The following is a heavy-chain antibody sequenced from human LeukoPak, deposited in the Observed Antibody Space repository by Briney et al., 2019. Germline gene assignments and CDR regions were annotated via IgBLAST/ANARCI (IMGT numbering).Heavy chain of an antibody. V-gene: IGHV1-2*02. D-gene: IGHD3-16*02. CDR3: AITFGGVIATFDY. J-gene: IGHJ4*02. CDR2: IDPKSGGT. CDR1: GYIFIGYY. Sequence: ASVKVSCKTSGYIFIGYYMHWVRQAPGQGLEWMGWIDPKSGGTKYAQKFQGRVTMTRDMSFNTAYMDLRRLKSDDTAVYYCAITFGGVIATFDYWGQGTLVTVSS.